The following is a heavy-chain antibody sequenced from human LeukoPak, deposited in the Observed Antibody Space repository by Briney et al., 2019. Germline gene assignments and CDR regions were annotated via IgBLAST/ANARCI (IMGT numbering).Heavy chain of an antibody. Sequence: GGSLRLSCAASGFTFGSYWMTWVRLAPGKGLEWVANIKQDGSEKYYVDSVKGRFTISRDNAKNSLYLQMNSLRAEDTAVYYCAGSSGSWGQGTLVTVSS. CDR1: GFTFGSYW. J-gene: IGHJ5*02. V-gene: IGHV3-7*01. CDR3: AGSSGS. D-gene: IGHD3-22*01. CDR2: IKQDGSEK.